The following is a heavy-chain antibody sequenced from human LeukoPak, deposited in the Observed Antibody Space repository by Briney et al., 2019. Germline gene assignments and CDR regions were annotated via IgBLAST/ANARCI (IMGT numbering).Heavy chain of an antibody. CDR2: MYHSGST. CDR3: VRRYYYVSGSYYNHFDP. CDR1: GGSISSSSYY. J-gene: IGHJ5*02. V-gene: IGHV4-39*02. Sequence: SETLSLTCTVSGGSISSSSYYWGWIRQPPGKGLEWIGSMYHSGSTYYNPSLKSRVTISVDTSKNHFSLKLSSVTAADTAVYYCVRRYYYVSGSYYNHFDPWGQGTLVTVSS. D-gene: IGHD3-10*01.